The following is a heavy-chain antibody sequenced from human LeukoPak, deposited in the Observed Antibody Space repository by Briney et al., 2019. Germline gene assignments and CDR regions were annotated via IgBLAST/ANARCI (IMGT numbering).Heavy chain of an antibody. CDR2: IDPSDSYT. CDR3: ARGYGAFDI. J-gene: IGHJ3*02. D-gene: IGHD2-15*01. V-gene: IGHV5-10-1*01. Sequence: GESLRISCKGSGYTFTNYWINWVCQMPGKGLEWMGRIDPSDSYTNYSPSFQGHVTISADKSISTAYLQWSSLKASDTAMYFCARGYGAFDIWGQGTMVTVSS. CDR1: GYTFTNYW.